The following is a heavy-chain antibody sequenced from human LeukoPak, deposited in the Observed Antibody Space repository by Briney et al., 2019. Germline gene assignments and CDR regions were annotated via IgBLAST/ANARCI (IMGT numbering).Heavy chain of an antibody. D-gene: IGHD2-21*01. CDR3: ARLGHGIVVVRDY. CDR1: GGSISSSSYY. CDR2: IYYSGST. V-gene: IGHV4-39*01. J-gene: IGHJ4*02. Sequence: PSETLSLTCTVSGGSISSSSYYWGWIRQPPGKGLEWIGSIYYSGSTYYNPSLKSRVTISVDTSKNQFSLKLSSVTAADTAVYYCARLGHGIVVVRDYWGQGTLVTVSS.